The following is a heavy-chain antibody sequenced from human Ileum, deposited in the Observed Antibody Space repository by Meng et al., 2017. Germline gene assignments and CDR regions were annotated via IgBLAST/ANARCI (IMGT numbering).Heavy chain of an antibody. J-gene: IGHJ4*02. CDR3: ATNKNKKIDY. CDR1: GDSISSSNW. Sequence: LPGPGPGRVGPSGTLPLPRFVSGDSISSSNWWNWVRQPPGKGLEWIGEIFHTGSTNYNPSLKSRVTISADKSKNQFSLNLSSVTAADTAVYYCATNKNKKIDYWGQGTLVTVSS. CDR2: IFHTGST. V-gene: IGHV4-4*02. D-gene: IGHD2/OR15-2a*01.